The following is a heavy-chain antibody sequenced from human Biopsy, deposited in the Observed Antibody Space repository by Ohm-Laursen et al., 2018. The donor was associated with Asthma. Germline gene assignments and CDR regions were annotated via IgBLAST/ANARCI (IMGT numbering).Heavy chain of an antibody. Sequence: GDSVKVSCKGSRDIFSSYGFSWVRQAPGQGLEWMGGIIPISLTPSYARRFRGRVTISADEYTRTAYMELSSLRSEDTAVYYCARDPSYFDPSVEGWHLWGQGTMVTVSS. J-gene: IGHJ3*01. D-gene: IGHD3-22*01. CDR1: RDIFSSYG. CDR3: ARDPSYFDPSVEGWHL. V-gene: IGHV1-69*13. CDR2: IIPISLTP.